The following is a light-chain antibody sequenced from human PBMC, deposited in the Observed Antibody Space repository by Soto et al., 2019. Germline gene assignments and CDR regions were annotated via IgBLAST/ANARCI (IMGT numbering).Light chain of an antibody. CDR2: DVS. V-gene: IGLV2-14*03. J-gene: IGLJ2*01. CDR1: SSDIGAYNY. CDR3: SSYTSNRTPI. Sequence: QSALTQPASVSGSPGQSITISCSGTSSDIGAYNYVSWYQHHPGRVPKLMIYDVSNRPSGVSNRFSGSKSGNTASLTISGLQAEDSADYYCSSYTSNRTPIFRGGTKLTGL.